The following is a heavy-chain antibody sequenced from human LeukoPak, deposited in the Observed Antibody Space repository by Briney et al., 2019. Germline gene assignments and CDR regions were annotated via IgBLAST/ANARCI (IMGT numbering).Heavy chain of an antibody. CDR1: GYTFSTYW. V-gene: IGHV5-51*01. J-gene: IGHJ6*02. CDR2: IYPGDSDT. D-gene: IGHD3-10*01. Sequence: GESLKISCQGSGYTFSTYWIAWVRQVPGKGLEWMGIIYPGDSDTTYSPSLQGQVTISADKSATTAYLQWNSLKASDTAIYYCARLMTLVRGGLKRLPRSCGMDVWGQGTTVTVS. CDR3: ARLMTLVRGGLKRLPRSCGMDV.